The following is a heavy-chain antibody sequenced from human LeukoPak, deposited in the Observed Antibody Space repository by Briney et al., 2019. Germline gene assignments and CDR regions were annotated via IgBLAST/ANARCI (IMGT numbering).Heavy chain of an antibody. CDR3: AKDRGWRGYEDAFDI. J-gene: IGHJ3*02. CDR1: GFTFSSYG. CDR2: ISYDGSNK. Sequence: PGRSLRLSCAASGFTFSSYGMHWVRQAPGKGLEWVAVISYDGSNKYYADSVKGRFTISRDNSKNTLYLRMNSLRAEDTAVYYCAKDRGWRGYEDAFDIWGQGTMVTVSS. V-gene: IGHV3-30*18. D-gene: IGHD5-12*01.